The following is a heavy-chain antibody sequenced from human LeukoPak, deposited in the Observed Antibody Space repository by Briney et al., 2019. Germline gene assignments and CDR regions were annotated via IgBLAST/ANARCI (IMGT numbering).Heavy chain of an antibody. Sequence: ASVKVSCKASGYTFTGYYMHWVRQAPGQGLEWMGRINPNSGGTNYAQKFQGRATMTRDTSISTAYMELSRLRSDDTAVYYYARDRIAAAGQLYNWFDPWGQGTLVTFSS. CDR2: INPNSGGT. CDR3: ARDRIAAAGQLYNWFDP. D-gene: IGHD6-13*01. V-gene: IGHV1-2*06. J-gene: IGHJ5*02. CDR1: GYTFTGYY.